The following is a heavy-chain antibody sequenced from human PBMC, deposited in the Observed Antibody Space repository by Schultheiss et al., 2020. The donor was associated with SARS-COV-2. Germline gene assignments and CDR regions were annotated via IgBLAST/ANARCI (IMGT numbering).Heavy chain of an antibody. V-gene: IGHV4-34*01. CDR2: INHSGST. D-gene: IGHD6-13*01. Sequence: SCAVYGGSFSGYYWSWIRQPPGKGLEWIGEINHSGSTNYNPSLKSRVTISVDTSKNQFSLKLSSVTAADTAVYYCASMLAKAAAGKPDGFDPWGQGTLVTVSS. CDR3: ASMLAKAAAGKPDGFDP. J-gene: IGHJ5*02. CDR1: GGSFSGYY.